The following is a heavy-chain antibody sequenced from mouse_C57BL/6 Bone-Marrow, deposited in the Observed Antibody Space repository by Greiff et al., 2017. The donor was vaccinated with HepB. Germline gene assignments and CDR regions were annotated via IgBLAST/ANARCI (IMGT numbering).Heavy chain of an antibody. J-gene: IGHJ2*01. D-gene: IGHD1-1*01. CDR2: INPNNGGT. CDR3: ARSAITTVVYFDY. Sequence: EVQLQQSGPELVKPGASVKIPCKASGYTFTDYNMDWVKQSHGKSLEWIGDINPNNGGTIYNQKFKGKATLTVDKSSSTAYMELRSLTSEDTAVYYCARSAITTVVYFDYWGQGTTLTVSS. CDR1: GYTFTDYN. V-gene: IGHV1-18*01.